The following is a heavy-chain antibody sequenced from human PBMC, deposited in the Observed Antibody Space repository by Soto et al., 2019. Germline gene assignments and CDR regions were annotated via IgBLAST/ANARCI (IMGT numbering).Heavy chain of an antibody. CDR2: ICYSGST. J-gene: IGHJ3*01. CDR1: GGKLSDFD. V-gene: IGHV4-59*01. D-gene: IGHD5-12*01. Sequence: PSLTKCHTCSVAGGKLSDFDLILLTKPPGKGLEWIGYICYSGSTNYNPSLKSRVTISVDTYKNQFSLKLSSVTAADTAVEYCARDSGWDGYNSYRCVFDLCCQ. CDR3: ARDSGWDGYNSYRCVFDL.